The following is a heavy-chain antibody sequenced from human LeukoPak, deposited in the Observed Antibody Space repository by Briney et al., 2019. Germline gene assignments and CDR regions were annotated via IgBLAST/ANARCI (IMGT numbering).Heavy chain of an antibody. D-gene: IGHD4-17*01. CDR1: GGSFSGYY. V-gene: IGHV4-4*07. J-gene: IGHJ6*03. CDR3: ARDFPDYGDSYYYYYYMDV. CDR2: VYTTGST. Sequence: PSETLSLTCAVYGGSFSGYYWSWIRQPAGKGLEWIGRVYTTGSTNYNPSLKSRVTISVNMSKNQFSLKLSSVTAPDTAVYYCARDFPDYGDSYYYYYYMDVWGKGTTVTISS.